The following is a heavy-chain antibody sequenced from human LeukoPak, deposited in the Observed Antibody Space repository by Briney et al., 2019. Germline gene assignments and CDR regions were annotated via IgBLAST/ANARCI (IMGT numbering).Heavy chain of an antibody. J-gene: IGHJ4*02. V-gene: IGHV4-34*01. Sequence: PSETLSLTCAVYGGSFSGYYWSWIRQPPGKGLEWIGEINHSGGTKYNPSLKSRITISVDASKNQFSLKLNSVTAADTAVYYCARIQREYSYGYFDYWGQGTLVTVSS. CDR2: INHSGGT. CDR3: ARIQREYSYGYFDY. CDR1: GGSFSGYY. D-gene: IGHD5-18*01.